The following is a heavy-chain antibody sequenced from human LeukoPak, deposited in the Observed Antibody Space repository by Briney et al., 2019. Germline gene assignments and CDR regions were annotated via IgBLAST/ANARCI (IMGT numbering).Heavy chain of an antibody. D-gene: IGHD1-1*01. J-gene: IGHJ3*02. CDR2: IHYRGTT. CDR3: ARDGYMNDAFDI. V-gene: IGHV4-31*03. CDR1: GDSLTTDDSF. Sequence: PSETLSLTCTVSGDSLTTDDSFWSWIRQFPGKGLEWIGYIHYRGTTNYNPSLKSRLSMSIDMSKDQFSLNLTSVTAADTAIYYCARDGYMNDAFDIWGQGIVVTVSS.